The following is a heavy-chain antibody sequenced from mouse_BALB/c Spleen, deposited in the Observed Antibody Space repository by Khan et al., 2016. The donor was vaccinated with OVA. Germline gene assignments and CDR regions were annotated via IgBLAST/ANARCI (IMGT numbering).Heavy chain of an antibody. CDR3: ASSVTITTVVATDFDY. CDR1: GYSITSDYA. J-gene: IGHJ2*01. Sequence: EVQLVESGPGLVKPSQSLSLTCTVTGYSITSDYAWNWIRQFPGNKLEWMGYLSYSGRTSYNPSLKSRISITRDTSKNQFFLQLNSVTTEDTATXYCASSVTITTVVATDFDYWGQGTTLTVSS. D-gene: IGHD1-1*01. V-gene: IGHV3-2*02. CDR2: LSYSGRT.